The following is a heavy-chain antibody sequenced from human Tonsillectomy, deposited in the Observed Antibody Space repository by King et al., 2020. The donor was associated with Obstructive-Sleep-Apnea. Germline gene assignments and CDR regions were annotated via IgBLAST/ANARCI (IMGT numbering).Heavy chain of an antibody. CDR3: VQQGGDIEYYFDY. CDR1: GFSFSSND. Sequence: VQLVESGGGVVQPGRSLRLSCAASGFSFSSNDMHWVRQAPGKGLEWVAVIFHDGGNKYYADSVKGRFTISRDNSKNTLYLQMNSLRVEDTAMYYCVQQGGDIEYYFDYWGQGTLVTVSS. J-gene: IGHJ4*02. V-gene: IGHV3-30*03. CDR2: IFHDGGNK. D-gene: IGHD2-15*01.